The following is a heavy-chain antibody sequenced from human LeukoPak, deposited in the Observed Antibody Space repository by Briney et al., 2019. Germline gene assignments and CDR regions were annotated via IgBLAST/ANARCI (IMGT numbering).Heavy chain of an antibody. CDR2: IYYSGKT. CDR1: GGSIGSYY. V-gene: IGHV4-59*01. J-gene: IGHJ3*02. Sequence: SETLSLTCTVSGGSIGSYYWSWIRQPPGKGLEWIGYIYYSGKTNYTPSLKSRVTISVDTSKNQFSLKLSSVTAADTAMYYCARVVYGDYAFDIWGQGTMVTVSS. CDR3: ARVVYGDYAFDI. D-gene: IGHD4-17*01.